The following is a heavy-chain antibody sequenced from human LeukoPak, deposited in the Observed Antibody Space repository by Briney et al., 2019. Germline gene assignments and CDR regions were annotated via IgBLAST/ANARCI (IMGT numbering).Heavy chain of an antibody. V-gene: IGHV4-59*01. CDR2: IYYSGST. Sequence: SETLSLTCTVSGGSITNDYWAWIRQPPGKGLEWIGYIYYSGSTNYNPSLKSRVTISVDTSKNQFSLKLSSVTAADTAVYYCARGGGSYPNPYYYYGMDVWGQGTTVTVSS. D-gene: IGHD1-26*01. CDR1: GGSITNDY. CDR3: ARGGGSYPNPYYYYGMDV. J-gene: IGHJ6*02.